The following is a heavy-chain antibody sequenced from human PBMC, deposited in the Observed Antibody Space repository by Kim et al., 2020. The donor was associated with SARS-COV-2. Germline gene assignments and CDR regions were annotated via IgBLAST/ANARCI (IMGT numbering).Heavy chain of an antibody. Sequence: TSGSTHYNPSLKSRVTMSVDTSKNQFSLKLSSVTAADTAVYYCASARGHWGQGTLVTVSS. V-gene: IGHV4-4*07. J-gene: IGHJ4*02. D-gene: IGHD3-10*01. CDR3: ASARGH. CDR2: TSGST.